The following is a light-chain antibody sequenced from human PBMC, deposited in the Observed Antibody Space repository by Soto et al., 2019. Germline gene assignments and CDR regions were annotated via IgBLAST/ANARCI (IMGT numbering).Light chain of an antibody. CDR2: GAS. Sequence: EIVMTQSPATLSVSPGERATLSCRASQSVSSNLAWYQQKPGQAPRLLIYGASTRATGIPARFSGSGSGTEFNLTIIRLQSEDSAVYYCQQFNYWPLGPMYTFRLGTKLEIK. V-gene: IGKV3-15*01. J-gene: IGKJ2*01. CDR1: QSVSSN. CDR3: QQFNYWPLGPMYT.